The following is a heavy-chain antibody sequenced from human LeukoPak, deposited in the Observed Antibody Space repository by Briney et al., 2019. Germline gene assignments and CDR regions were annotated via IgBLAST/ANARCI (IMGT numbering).Heavy chain of an antibody. CDR1: GFTFSSYA. D-gene: IGHD3-22*01. CDR3: AREIYYDSNFDY. Sequence: PGGSLRLSCAASGFTFSSYAMSWVRQAPGKGLEWISYISSSGSTIYYADSVKGRFTISRDNAKNSLYLQMNSLRAEDTAVYYCAREIYYDSNFDYWGQGTLVTVSS. J-gene: IGHJ4*02. V-gene: IGHV3-48*03. CDR2: ISSSGSTI.